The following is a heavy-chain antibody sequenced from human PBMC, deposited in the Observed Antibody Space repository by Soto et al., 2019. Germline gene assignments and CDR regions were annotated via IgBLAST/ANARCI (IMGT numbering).Heavy chain of an antibody. J-gene: IGHJ4*02. CDR3: ARTCRSGGSCYHEY. D-gene: IGHD2-15*01. V-gene: IGHV4-4*07. CDR1: GGSISTFS. Sequence: SETLSLTCNVSGGSISTFSWSWIRQPAGKGLEWIGRIYSTGTTNYNPSLKSRVTMSVDTSKNQFSLRLTSVSAADTAVYYCARTCRSGGSCYHEYWGEGTLVTVSS. CDR2: IYSTGTT.